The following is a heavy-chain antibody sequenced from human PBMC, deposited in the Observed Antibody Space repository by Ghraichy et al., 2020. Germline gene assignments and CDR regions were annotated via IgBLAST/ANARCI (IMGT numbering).Heavy chain of an antibody. CDR2: IHGGAPST. D-gene: IGHD5-24*01. Sequence: GESLNISCKGSGYSFPTYWIGCFRQCPGKGLEWLGTIHGGAPSTKYNPSFQGQVTISADKSISTAYLQWTSLRAADTAMYYCARHPTMSSGGHWFDPWGQGTLVTVSS. CDR3: ARHPTMSSGGHWFDP. V-gene: IGHV5-51*01. CDR1: GYSFPTYW. J-gene: IGHJ5*02.